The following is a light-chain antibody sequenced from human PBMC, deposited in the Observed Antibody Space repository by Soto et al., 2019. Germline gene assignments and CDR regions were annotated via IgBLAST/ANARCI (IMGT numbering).Light chain of an antibody. CDR3: SSYTSSTTLYV. Sequence: QSVLTQPASVSGSPGQSITISCTGTSSDVGGYNYVSWYQQHPGKAPKLMIYDVSNRPSGVSNRFSGSKSGNTASLTISGLQAEDEVDYCCSSYTSSTTLYVFGTGTKLTVL. V-gene: IGLV2-14*01. CDR2: DVS. CDR1: SSDVGGYNY. J-gene: IGLJ1*01.